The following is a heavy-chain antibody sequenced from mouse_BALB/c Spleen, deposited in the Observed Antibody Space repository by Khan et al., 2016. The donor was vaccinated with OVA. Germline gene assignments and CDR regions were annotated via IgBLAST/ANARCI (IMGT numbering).Heavy chain of an antibody. Sequence: QIQLVQSGPELKKPGETVKISCKASGNTFTNYGMNWVKQSPGKGLKWMGWINTYTGEPTYADDFKGRFAFSLETSASTAYLQINKLKNEDTATYFGARPPYFSYVMVYWGQGTSVTVSS. D-gene: IGHD2-10*01. CDR2: INTYTGEP. V-gene: IGHV9-3-1*01. CDR1: GNTFTNYG. CDR3: ARPPYFSYVMVY. J-gene: IGHJ4*01.